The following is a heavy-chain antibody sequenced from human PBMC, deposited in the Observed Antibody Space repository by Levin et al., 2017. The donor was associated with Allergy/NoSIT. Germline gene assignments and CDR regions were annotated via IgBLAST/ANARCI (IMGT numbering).Heavy chain of an antibody. CDR1: GGSLTNYY. CDR3: ARGGVWWLPRDY. Sequence: SETLSLTCTVSGGSLTNYYWMWIRQPPGEGLEWIGYIFHSGSTNHNPSLESRVTISVDTSKNQFSLRLRSVTAADTAVYYCARGGVWWLPRDYWGQGILVTVSS. D-gene: IGHD2-21*01. J-gene: IGHJ4*02. V-gene: IGHV4-59*01. CDR2: IFHSGST.